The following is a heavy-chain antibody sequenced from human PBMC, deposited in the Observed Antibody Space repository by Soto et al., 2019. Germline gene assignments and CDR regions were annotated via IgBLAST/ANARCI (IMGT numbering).Heavy chain of an antibody. CDR2: ISWNSGSI. CDR3: AKDMGDDWLPPGSSYYYGMDV. D-gene: IGHD3-9*01. J-gene: IGHJ6*02. CDR1: GVPFDDYA. V-gene: IGHV3-9*01. Sequence: PGGSLRLSCAASGVPFDDYAMHWVRQAPGKGLEWVSGISWNSGSIGYADSVKGRFTIFRDNAKNSLYLQMNSLRAEDTALYYCAKDMGDDWLPPGSSYYYGMDVWGQGTTVTVSS.